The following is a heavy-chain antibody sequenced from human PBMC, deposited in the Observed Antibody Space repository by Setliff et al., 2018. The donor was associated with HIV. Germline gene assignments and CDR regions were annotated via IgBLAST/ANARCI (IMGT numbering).Heavy chain of an antibody. J-gene: IGHJ6*02. V-gene: IGHV3-13*01. CDR2: IGTGGDT. CDR3: AREIQVVYTGGHYFYGMDV. Sequence: GGSLRLSCEASGFIFSSHDFHWVRQAAGQGLEWVSAIGTGGDTYYVDSVKGRFTISRDNARNSLYLQMNNLGAGDTAVYYCAREIQVVYTGGHYFYGMDVWGQGTAVTV. CDR1: GFIFSSHD. D-gene: IGHD3-16*01.